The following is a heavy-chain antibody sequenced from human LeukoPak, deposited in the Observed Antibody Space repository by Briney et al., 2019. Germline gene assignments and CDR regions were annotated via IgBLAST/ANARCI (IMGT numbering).Heavy chain of an antibody. CDR3: ARADYYDSSGYEYGMDV. CDR2: INPSGGST. J-gene: IGHJ6*02. CDR1: GYTFTSYY. Sequence: GASVKVSCKASGYTFTSYYIHWVRQAPGQGLEWMGIINPSGGSTSYAQKFQGRVTMTRDTSTSTVYMELSSLRSEDTAVYYCARADYYDSSGYEYGMDVWGQGTTVTVSS. V-gene: IGHV1-46*01. D-gene: IGHD3-22*01.